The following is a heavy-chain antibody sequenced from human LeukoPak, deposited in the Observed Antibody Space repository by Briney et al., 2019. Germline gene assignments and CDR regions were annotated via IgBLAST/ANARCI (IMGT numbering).Heavy chain of an antibody. CDR1: GFTFSNYA. J-gene: IGHJ4*02. Sequence: GGSLRLSCAASGFTFSNYAMTWVRQAPGRGLEWVSSISGSGGTTYYADSVKGRFTNSRDNSKNTVFLQMNSLRAEDTAMYYCAKSSSLYDYWGQGTLVTVSS. CDR2: ISGSGGTT. D-gene: IGHD6-19*01. V-gene: IGHV3-23*01. CDR3: AKSSSLYDY.